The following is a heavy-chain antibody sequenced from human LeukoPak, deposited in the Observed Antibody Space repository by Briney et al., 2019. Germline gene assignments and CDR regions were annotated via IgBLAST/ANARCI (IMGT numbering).Heavy chain of an antibody. Sequence: GGSLRLSCAASGFSFSSYEMNWVRQAPGKGLEWVSYIDTSGSSIYYADSVKGPFTISSDNAQSSLYLQMSSLSADDTAFYYCARGLPDSGWPFDYWGPGTLVIVSS. CDR3: ARGLPDSGWPFDY. D-gene: IGHD6-19*01. J-gene: IGHJ4*02. CDR2: IDTSGSSI. V-gene: IGHV3-48*03. CDR1: GFSFSSYE.